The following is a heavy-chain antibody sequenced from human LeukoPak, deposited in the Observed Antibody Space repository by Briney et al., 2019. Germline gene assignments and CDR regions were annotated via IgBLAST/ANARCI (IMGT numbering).Heavy chain of an antibody. Sequence: PGRSLRLSCAASEVTFTSYAMHGVRQAPGKGLEWVAVISYDGSNEYYADSVKGRFTISRDNSRNTLYLQMNSLRADDTAIYYCAREIVAAIGFDYWGQGTLVTVSS. J-gene: IGHJ4*02. V-gene: IGHV3-30*04. CDR2: ISYDGSNE. D-gene: IGHD5-12*01. CDR3: AREIVAAIGFDY. CDR1: EVTFTSYA.